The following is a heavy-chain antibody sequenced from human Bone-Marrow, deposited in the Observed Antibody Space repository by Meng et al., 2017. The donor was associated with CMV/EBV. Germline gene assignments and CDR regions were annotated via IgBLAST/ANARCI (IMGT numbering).Heavy chain of an antibody. CDR3: ARGKDIVVVPAASQSGGYYYVMDV. J-gene: IGHJ6*04. CDR1: GFTFSSYA. D-gene: IGHD2-2*01. Sequence: GGSLRLSCAASGFTFSSYAMHWVRQAPGKGLEWVAVISYDGSNKYYADSVKGRFTISRDNSKNTLYLQMNSLRAEDTAVYYCARGKDIVVVPAASQSGGYYYVMDVWGEGTTVTVSS. CDR2: ISYDGSNK. V-gene: IGHV3-30*04.